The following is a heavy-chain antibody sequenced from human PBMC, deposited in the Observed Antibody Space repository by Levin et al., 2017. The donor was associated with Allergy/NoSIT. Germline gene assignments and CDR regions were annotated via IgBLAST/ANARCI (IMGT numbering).Heavy chain of an antibody. CDR3: ANDRDEAKWTNYFDY. CDR1: GFILSNYG. D-gene: IGHD1-26*01. V-gene: IGHV3-30*18. J-gene: IGHJ4*02. Sequence: RTGGSLRLSCAASGFILSNYGMHWVRQAPGKGLEWVAMISYDGSAKYYADSVKGRFTISRDSSKNTLYLQMNSLRAEDTAMYYCANDRDEAKWTNYFDYWGQGTLVTVSS. CDR2: ISYDGSAK.